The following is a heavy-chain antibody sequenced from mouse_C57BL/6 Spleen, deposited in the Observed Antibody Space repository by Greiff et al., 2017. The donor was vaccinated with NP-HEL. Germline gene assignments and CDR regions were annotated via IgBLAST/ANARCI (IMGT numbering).Heavy chain of an antibody. D-gene: IGHD1-1*01. J-gene: IGHJ1*03. CDR3: ARDNYYGSSWYFDV. CDR2: ISDGGSYT. CDR1: GFTFSSYA. V-gene: IGHV5-4*01. Sequence: EVKLMESGGGLVKPGGSLKLSCAASGFTFSSYAMSWVRQTPEKRLEWVATISDGGSYTYYPDNVKGRFTISRDNAKNNLYLQMSHLKSEDTAMYYCARDNYYGSSWYFDVWGTGTTVTVSS.